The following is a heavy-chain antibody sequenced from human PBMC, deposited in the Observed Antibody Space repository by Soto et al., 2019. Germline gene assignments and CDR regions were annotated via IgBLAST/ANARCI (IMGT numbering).Heavy chain of an antibody. J-gene: IGHJ4*02. Sequence: QVHLVQSGAEVKKPGASVKVSCKASGYTFTSYGITWVRQAPGQGLEWMGWISAHNGNTDYAQKLQGRVIVTRDTSTSTAYMELRSLRSDGTAVYYCARRRYGDYWGQGALVTVSS. CDR3: ARRRYGDY. V-gene: IGHV1-18*01. D-gene: IGHD1-1*01. CDR2: ISAHNGNT. CDR1: GYTFTSYG.